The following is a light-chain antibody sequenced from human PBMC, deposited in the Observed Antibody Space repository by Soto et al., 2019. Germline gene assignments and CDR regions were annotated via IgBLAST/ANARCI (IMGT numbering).Light chain of an antibody. J-gene: IGLJ1*01. V-gene: IGLV2-11*01. CDR1: SSDVGGYNY. Sequence: QSVLTQPRSVSGSPGQSVTISCTGTSSDVGGYNYVSWYQQHPGKAPKLMIYDVSKRPSGVPDRFSGSKSGNTASLTISGLQAEDEADYYYCSYAGSYTFYVFGTGTKVTV. CDR3: CSYAGSYTFYV. CDR2: DVS.